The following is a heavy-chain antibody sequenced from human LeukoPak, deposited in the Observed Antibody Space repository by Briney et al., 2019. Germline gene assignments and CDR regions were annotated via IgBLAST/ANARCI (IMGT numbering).Heavy chain of an antibody. D-gene: IGHD3-16*01. V-gene: IGHV3-30*02. J-gene: IGHJ4*02. CDR3: ARSRYDYIWGIDY. CDR2: IRYDGSNK. CDR1: GFTFSSYG. Sequence: GGSLRLSCAASGFTFSSYGMHWVRQAPGKGLEWVAFIRYDGSNKYYADSVKGRFTISRDNSKNTLYLQMNSLRAEDTAVYYCARSRYDYIWGIDYWGQGTLVTISS.